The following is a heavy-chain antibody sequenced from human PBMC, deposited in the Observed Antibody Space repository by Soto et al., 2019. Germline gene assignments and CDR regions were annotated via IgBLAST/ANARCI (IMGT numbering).Heavy chain of an antibody. Sequence: GASVKVSCKASGYTFTSYGISWVRQAPGQGLERMGWISAYNGNTNYAQKLQGRVTMTTDTSTSTAYMELRSLRSDDTAVYYCARSLSRRGGIAAAGTHLTAMWRGVDWFDPWGQGTLVTVSS. CDR3: ARSLSRRGGIAAAGTHLTAMWRGVDWFDP. D-gene: IGHD6-13*01. J-gene: IGHJ5*02. CDR2: ISAYNGNT. CDR1: GYTFTSYG. V-gene: IGHV1-18*01.